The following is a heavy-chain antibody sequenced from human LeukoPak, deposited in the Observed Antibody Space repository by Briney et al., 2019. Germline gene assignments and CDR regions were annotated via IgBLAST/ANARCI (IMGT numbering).Heavy chain of an antibody. J-gene: IGHJ4*02. V-gene: IGHV1-18*01. CDR3: TAADY. Sequence: GASVKVSCKASGYTFTNYIIIWVRQAPGQGLEWMGWINPYNGNTSYIQNFQGRVTMTTDTSTSTAYMELSSLRSEDTAVYSGTAADYWGQGTLVTVSS. D-gene: IGHD6-13*01. CDR2: INPYNGNT. CDR1: GYTFTNYI.